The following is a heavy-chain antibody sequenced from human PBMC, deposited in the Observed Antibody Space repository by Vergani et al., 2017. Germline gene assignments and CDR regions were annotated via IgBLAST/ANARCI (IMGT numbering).Heavy chain of an antibody. CDR1: GFTFSDYY. CDR3: ARLERYCSSTSCYTYYYYYGMDV. D-gene: IGHD2-2*02. J-gene: IGHJ6*02. CDR2: ISSSGSTI. Sequence: QVQLVESGGGLVKPGGSLRLSCAASGFTFSDYYMSWIRQAPGKGLEWVSYISSSGSTIYYADSVKGRFTISRDKAKNSLYLQMNSLRAEDTAVYYCARLERYCSSTSCYTYYYYYGMDVWGQGTTVTVSS. V-gene: IGHV3-11*01.